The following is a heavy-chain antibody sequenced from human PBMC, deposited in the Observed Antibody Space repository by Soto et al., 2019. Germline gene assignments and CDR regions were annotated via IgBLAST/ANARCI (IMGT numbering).Heavy chain of an antibody. J-gene: IGHJ4*02. Sequence: ASVKVSCKASGYTFTSYAMHWVRQAPGQRLEWMGWINAGNGNTKYSQKFQGRVTITRDTSASTAYMELSSLRSEDTAVYYCARESRIAAAGFDYWGQGTLVTVSS. CDR1: GYTFTSYA. V-gene: IGHV1-3*01. CDR3: ARESRIAAAGFDY. CDR2: INAGNGNT. D-gene: IGHD6-13*01.